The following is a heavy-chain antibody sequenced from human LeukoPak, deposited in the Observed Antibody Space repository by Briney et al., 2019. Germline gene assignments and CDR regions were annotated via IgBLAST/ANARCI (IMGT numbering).Heavy chain of an antibody. CDR2: ISTGGSTT. CDR3: ARYYGSGSYVPGGMDV. V-gene: IGHV3-48*03. CDR1: GLTFSSYE. J-gene: IGHJ6*02. Sequence: GGSLRLSCAASGLTFSSYEMSWVRQAPGKGLEWLSYISTGGSTTHYADSVKGRFTMSRDNVKNSLYLQMNSLRAEDTAVYYCARYYGSGSYVPGGMDVWGQGTSDRVSS. D-gene: IGHD3-10*01.